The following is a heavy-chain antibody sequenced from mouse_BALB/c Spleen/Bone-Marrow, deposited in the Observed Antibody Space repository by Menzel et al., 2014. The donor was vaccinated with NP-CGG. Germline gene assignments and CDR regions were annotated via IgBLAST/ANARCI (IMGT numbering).Heavy chain of an antibody. V-gene: IGHV1S81*02. CDR3: TRSNYGYWYFDV. CDR2: SNPSNGGI. D-gene: IGHD1-1*01. J-gene: IGHJ1*01. CDR1: GYTFSNHY. Sequence: VQLQQSGAELVKPGASVKLSCKASGYTFSNHYMYWVKQRPGQGLEWIGESNPSNGGINFNEKFKSKATLTVDKSSSTAYMQLSSLTSEDSAVYYCTRSNYGYWYFDVWGAGTTVTVSS.